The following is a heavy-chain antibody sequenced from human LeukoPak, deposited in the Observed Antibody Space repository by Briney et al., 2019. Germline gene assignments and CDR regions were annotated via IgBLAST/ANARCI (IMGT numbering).Heavy chain of an antibody. J-gene: IGHJ6*03. D-gene: IGHD6-6*01. CDR1: GFTFSSYG. CDR3: AKVQSQSIAARRGGGLGWYYYYMDV. CDR2: IRYDGSNK. Sequence: GGSLRLSCAASGFTFSSYGMHWVRQAPGKGLEWVAFIRYDGSNKYYADSVKGRFTISRDNSKNTLYLQMNSLRAEDTAVYYCAKVQSQSIAARRGGGLGWYYYYMDVWGKGTTVTVSS. V-gene: IGHV3-30*02.